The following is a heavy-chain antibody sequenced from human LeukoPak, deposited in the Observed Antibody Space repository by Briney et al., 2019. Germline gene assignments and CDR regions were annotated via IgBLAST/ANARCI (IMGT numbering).Heavy chain of an antibody. CDR3: ARAVFGGDSWYYFDY. CDR1: GYTFTSYY. D-gene: IGHD2-21*02. CDR2: INPSGGST. Sequence: ASVKVSCKASGYTFTSYYMHWVRQAPGQGLEWMGIINPSGGSTSYAQKFQGRVTMTGDTSTSTVYMELSSLRSEDTAVYYCARAVFGGDSWYYFDYWGQGTLVTVSS. J-gene: IGHJ4*02. V-gene: IGHV1-46*01.